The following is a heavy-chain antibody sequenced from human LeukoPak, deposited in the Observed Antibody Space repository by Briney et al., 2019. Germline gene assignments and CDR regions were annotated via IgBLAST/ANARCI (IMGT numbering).Heavy chain of an antibody. J-gene: IGHJ5*02. Sequence: GGSLRLSCAASGFTFSSYSMNWVRQAPGKGLEWVSSISSSSSYIYYADSVKGRFTISRDNAKNSLYLQMNSLRAEDTAVYYCARALTEKYYYDSSGYFNWFDPWGQGTLVTVSS. D-gene: IGHD3-22*01. CDR2: ISSSSSYI. V-gene: IGHV3-21*01. CDR1: GFTFSSYS. CDR3: ARALTEKYYYDSSGYFNWFDP.